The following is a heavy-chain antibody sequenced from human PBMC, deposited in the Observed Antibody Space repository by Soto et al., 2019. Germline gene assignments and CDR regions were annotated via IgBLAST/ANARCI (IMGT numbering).Heavy chain of an antibody. CDR1: GFTFYNYA. Sequence: PGGSLRLSCAASGFTFYNYAMNWVRQAPGKGLEWVSSISSSSSYIYYADSVKGRFTISRDNAKNSLYLQMNSLRAEDTAVYYCARDFQGYSYGRPFDYWGQGTLVTVSS. D-gene: IGHD5-18*01. CDR2: ISSSSSYI. CDR3: ARDFQGYSYGRPFDY. J-gene: IGHJ4*02. V-gene: IGHV3-21*01.